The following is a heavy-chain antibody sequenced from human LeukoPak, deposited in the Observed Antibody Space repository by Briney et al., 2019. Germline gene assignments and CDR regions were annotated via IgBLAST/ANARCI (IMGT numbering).Heavy chain of an antibody. D-gene: IGHD3-10*01. CDR3: ARFYLMVRALDY. J-gene: IGHJ4*02. CDR1: GFTFSSYE. Sequence: GGSLRLSCAASGFTFSSYEMNWVRQAPGKGLEWVSYIGSSGSTIYYADSVKGRFTISRDNAKNSLYLQMNSLRAEDTAVYYCARFYLMVRALDYWGQGTLVTVSS. CDR2: IGSSGSTI. V-gene: IGHV3-48*03.